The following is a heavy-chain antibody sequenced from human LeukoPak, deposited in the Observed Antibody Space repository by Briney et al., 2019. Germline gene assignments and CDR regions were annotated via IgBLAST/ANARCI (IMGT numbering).Heavy chain of an antibody. CDR1: GGSFSGYY. D-gene: IGHD3-3*01. J-gene: IGHJ6*03. V-gene: IGHV4-34*01. CDR3: ARGMYYDFWSGYFYYYYYMDV. Sequence: PSETLSLTCAVYGGSFSGYYWSWIRQPPGKGLEWIGEINHSGSTNYNPSLKSRVTISVDTSKKQFSLKLSSVTDADMVVYYCARGMYYDFWSGYFYYYYYMDVWGKGTTVTVSS. CDR2: INHSGST.